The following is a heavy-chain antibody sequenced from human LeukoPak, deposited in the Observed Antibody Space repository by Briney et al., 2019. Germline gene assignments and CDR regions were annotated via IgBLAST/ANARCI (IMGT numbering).Heavy chain of an antibody. CDR3: ARDRVGDGGSSWYGPGY. D-gene: IGHD6-13*01. CDR1: GFTFSSYS. CDR2: ISSSSSYI. J-gene: IGHJ4*02. Sequence: GGSQRLSCAASGFTFSSYSMNWVRQAPGKGLEWVSSISSSSSYIYYADSVKGRFTISRDNAKNSLYLQMNSLRAEDTAVYYCARDRVGDGGSSWYGPGYWGQGTLVTVSS. V-gene: IGHV3-21*01.